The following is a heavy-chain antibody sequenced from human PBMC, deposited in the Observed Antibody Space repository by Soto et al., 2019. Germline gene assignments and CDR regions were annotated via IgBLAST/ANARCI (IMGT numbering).Heavy chain of an antibody. CDR2: ISDGGDLT. D-gene: IGHD3-10*01. CDR1: GFAFTCHP. Sequence: GGSLRLSCAASGFAFTCHPMIWVRQAPEKGLEWVAGISDGGDLTYNADSVKGRFTTSRDNSRNTLYLQMNSLRAEDTAVYYCARRVIGSSRAFDIWGQGTMVTVSS. V-gene: IGHV3-23*01. J-gene: IGHJ3*02. CDR3: ARRVIGSSRAFDI.